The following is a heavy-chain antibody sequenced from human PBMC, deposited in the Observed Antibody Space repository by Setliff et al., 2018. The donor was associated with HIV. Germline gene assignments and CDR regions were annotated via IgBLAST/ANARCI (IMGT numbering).Heavy chain of an antibody. CDR3: ASGSAMVLYFDY. V-gene: IGHV3-33*01. Sequence: GGSLRLSCAASGFTFSSYGMHWVRQAPGKGLEWVAVIWYDGSNKYYADSVKGRFTISRDNSKNTLYLQMNSLRAKDTAVYYCASGSAMVLYFDYWGQGTLVTVSS. CDR2: IWYDGSNK. J-gene: IGHJ4*02. D-gene: IGHD5-18*01. CDR1: GFTFSSYG.